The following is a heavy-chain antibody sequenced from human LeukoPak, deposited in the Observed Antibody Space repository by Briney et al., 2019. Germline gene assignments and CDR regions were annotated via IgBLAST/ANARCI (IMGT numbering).Heavy chain of an antibody. D-gene: IGHD3-3*01. Sequence: ASVKVSCKASGYTFTSYYMHWVRQAPGQGLEWMGIINPSGGSTSYAQKFQGRVTMTRDTPTSTVYMELSSLRSEDTAVYYCARDPTRRPKGYDFWSGYPYYYYYYMDVWGKGTTVTVSS. J-gene: IGHJ6*03. CDR1: GYTFTSYY. V-gene: IGHV1-46*01. CDR3: ARDPTRRPKGYDFWSGYPYYYYYYMDV. CDR2: INPSGGST.